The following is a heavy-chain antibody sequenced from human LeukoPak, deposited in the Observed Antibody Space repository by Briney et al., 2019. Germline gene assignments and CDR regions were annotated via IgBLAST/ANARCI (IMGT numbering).Heavy chain of an antibody. CDR3: ARRSMVAATLDY. CDR2: IYYSGST. CDR1: GGSISSYY. Sequence: SETLSLTCTVSGGSISSYYWSWIRQPPGKGLEWIGYIYYSGSTNYNPSLKSRVTISVDTSKNQFSLKLSSVTAADTAVYYCARRSMVAATLDYWGQGTLVTVSS. J-gene: IGHJ4*02. V-gene: IGHV4-59*08. D-gene: IGHD2-15*01.